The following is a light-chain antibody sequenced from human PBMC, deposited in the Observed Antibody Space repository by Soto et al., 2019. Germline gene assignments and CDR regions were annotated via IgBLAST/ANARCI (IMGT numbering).Light chain of an antibody. V-gene: IGKV3-11*01. CDR3: QQRGNWPLT. CDR2: DAS. Sequence: ETVLTQSPATLSLSPGKRATLSCRASQSVSSYLAWYQQKPGQAPRLLLYDASNRATGIPARFSGSGSGPDFTLTISSLEPADFAVYYCQQRGNWPLTFGGGTKVEIK. J-gene: IGKJ4*01. CDR1: QSVSSY.